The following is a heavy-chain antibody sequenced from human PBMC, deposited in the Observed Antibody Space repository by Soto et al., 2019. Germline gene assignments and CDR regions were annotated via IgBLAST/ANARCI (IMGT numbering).Heavy chain of an antibody. CDR2: IYYSGST. J-gene: IGHJ4*02. D-gene: IGHD5-12*01. CDR3: ARVEMATIDFDY. V-gene: IGHV4-59*01. CDR1: GGSISSYY. Sequence: PSETLSLTCTVSGGSISSYYWSWIRQPPGKGLEWIGYIYYSGSTNYNPSLKSRVTISVDTSKNQFSLKLSSVTAADTAVYYCARVEMATIDFDYWGQGTLVTVS.